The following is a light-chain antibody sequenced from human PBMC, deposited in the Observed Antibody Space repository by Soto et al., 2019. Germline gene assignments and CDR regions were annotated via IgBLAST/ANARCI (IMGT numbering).Light chain of an antibody. J-gene: IGKJ4*01. Sequence: DIQMTQSPSSLSASVGDRVTITCRASQTISSYLNWYQEKPGKAPKLLIYAASILQSGVPSRFSGSGSGTDFTLTISSLQPEDFATYYCQQSYSIPLTFGGGTKVEIK. V-gene: IGKV1-39*01. CDR1: QTISSY. CDR3: QQSYSIPLT. CDR2: AAS.